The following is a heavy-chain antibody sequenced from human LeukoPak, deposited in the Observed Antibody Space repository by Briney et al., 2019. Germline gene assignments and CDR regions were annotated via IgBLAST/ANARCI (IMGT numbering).Heavy chain of an antibody. Sequence: GGSLRLSCAASGFTVSSNYMSWVRQAPGKGLEWVSVIFSGGSTYYADSVKGRFTISRDNSKNTLYLQMNSLRAEDTAVYYCARDLSGSYLFDHWGQGTLVIVSS. CDR1: GFTVSSNY. CDR2: IFSGGST. D-gene: IGHD1-26*01. J-gene: IGHJ4*02. CDR3: ARDLSGSYLFDH. V-gene: IGHV3-66*01.